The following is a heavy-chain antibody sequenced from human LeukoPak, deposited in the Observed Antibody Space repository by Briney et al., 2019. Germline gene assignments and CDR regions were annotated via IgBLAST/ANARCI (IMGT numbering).Heavy chain of an antibody. Sequence: PPGGSLRLSCAASGFTFSSYAMHWVRQAPGKGLEYVSAISSNGGRTYYANSVKGRFTISRDNSKNTLYLQMGSLRAEDMAVYYCARSVYDFWSGYYTQPFDYWGQGTLVTVYS. V-gene: IGHV3-64*01. CDR2: ISSNGGRT. CDR3: ARSVYDFWSGYYTQPFDY. J-gene: IGHJ4*02. D-gene: IGHD3-3*01. CDR1: GFTFSSYA.